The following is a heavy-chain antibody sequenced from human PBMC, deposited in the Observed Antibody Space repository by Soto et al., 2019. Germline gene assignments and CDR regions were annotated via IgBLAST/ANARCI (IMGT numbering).Heavy chain of an antibody. CDR3: AGYGGNSV. J-gene: IGHJ4*02. CDR2: IYNDGNT. V-gene: IGHV3-53*01. CDR1: GVPVSTNH. Sequence: EVQLVESGGGLTRPGGSLRLSCAVSGVPVSTNHVSWVSQATGKGLQWASAIYNDGNTYYADSVKGRLTISRDNSKNTVFLQITSLGAEDTAVYYCAGYGGNSVWGQGTLVTVSS. D-gene: IGHD4-17*01.